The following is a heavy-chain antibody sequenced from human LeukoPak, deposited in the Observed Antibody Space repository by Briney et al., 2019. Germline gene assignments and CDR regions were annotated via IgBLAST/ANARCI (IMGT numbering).Heavy chain of an antibody. CDR3: VNRLGGYCSSSSCYTEYYYMDV. CDR1: GFTFSSYA. J-gene: IGHJ6*03. CDR2: ISYDGSNK. V-gene: IGHV3-30-3*01. Sequence: GGSLRLSCAASGFTFSSYAMHWVRQAPGKGLEWVALISYDGSNKYYADSVKGRFTISRDNSKNTLYLQMNSLRTEDTAVYYCVNRLGGYCSSSSCYTEYYYMDVWGKGTTVTVSS. D-gene: IGHD2-2*02.